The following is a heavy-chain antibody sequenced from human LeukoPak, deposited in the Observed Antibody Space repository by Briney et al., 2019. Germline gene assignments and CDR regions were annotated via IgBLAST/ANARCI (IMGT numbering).Heavy chain of an antibody. J-gene: IGHJ4*02. V-gene: IGHV1-46*01. Sequence: RASVKVSCKASGYTFTSYYMHWVRQAPGQGLEWMGIINPSGGSTSYAQKFQGRVTMTRDTSTSTVYMELSSLRSEDTAVYYCARDGRGSYYYGSGEIDYWGQGTLVTVSS. D-gene: IGHD3-10*01. CDR2: INPSGGST. CDR1: GYTFTSYY. CDR3: ARDGRGSYYYGSGEIDY.